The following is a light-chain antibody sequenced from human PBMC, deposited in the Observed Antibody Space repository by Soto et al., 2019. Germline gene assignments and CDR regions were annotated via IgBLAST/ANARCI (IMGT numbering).Light chain of an antibody. CDR1: QSINKW. Sequence: DIQITHSPSTLSASIDARVTITCRASQSINKWLAWHQQKPGKAPKLLIYGSSSLQSGVPSRFGGGGSGTDFTLTISSLQPEDVGPYYCHQTYVSTWPFGQVTKVAIK. V-gene: IGKV1-5*01. CDR2: GSS. CDR3: HQTYVSTWP. J-gene: IGKJ1*01.